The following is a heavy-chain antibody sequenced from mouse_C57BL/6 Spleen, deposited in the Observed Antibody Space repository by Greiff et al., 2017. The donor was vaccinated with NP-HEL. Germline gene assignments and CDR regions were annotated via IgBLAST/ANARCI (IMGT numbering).Heavy chain of an antibody. CDR3: ARSGYYGSPFDY. J-gene: IGHJ2*01. Sequence: VQLQQSGAELVKPGASVKLSCKASGYTFTSYWMQWVKQRPGQGLEWIGEIDPSDSYTNYNQKFKGKATLTVDTSSSTAYMQLSSLTSEDSAVYYCARSGYYGSPFDYWGQSTTLTVSS. CDR1: GYTFTSYW. D-gene: IGHD1-1*01. CDR2: IDPSDSYT. V-gene: IGHV1-50*01.